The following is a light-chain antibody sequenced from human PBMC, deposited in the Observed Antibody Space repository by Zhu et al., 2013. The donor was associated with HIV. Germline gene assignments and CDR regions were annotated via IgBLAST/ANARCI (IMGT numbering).Light chain of an antibody. J-gene: IGKJ2*03. CDR3: QQYGSSPYS. Sequence: EIVMTQSPVTLSVSPGQRATLSCRASQSVSSNLAWYQQKPGQAPRLLIYGASSRATGIPDRFSGGGSGTDFSLSISRLDPEDSALYFCQQYGSSPYSFGQGTKLEIK. CDR1: QSVSSN. CDR2: GAS. V-gene: IGKV3-20*01.